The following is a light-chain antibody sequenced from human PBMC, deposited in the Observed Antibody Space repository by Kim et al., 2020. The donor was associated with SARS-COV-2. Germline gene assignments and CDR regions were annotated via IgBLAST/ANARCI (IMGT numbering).Light chain of an antibody. CDR2: EVN. CDR3: CSYVV. CDR1: SSDVGSYNL. Sequence: QSVLTQPASVSGSPGQSITISCTGTSSDVGSYNLVSWYQQHPGKAPKLMIYEVNKRPSGVSNRFSGSKSGNTASLTISGLQAEDEADYYCCSYVVFGGGTQLTVL. J-gene: IGLJ2*01. V-gene: IGLV2-23*02.